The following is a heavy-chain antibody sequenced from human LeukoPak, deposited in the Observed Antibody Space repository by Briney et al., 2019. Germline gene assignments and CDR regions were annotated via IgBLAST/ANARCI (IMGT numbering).Heavy chain of an antibody. Sequence: PSETLSLTCTVSGGSISSNSYYWGWIRQSPGKGLEYIGTIYYSGSTYYSPSLKSRVTISVDTSKNQFSLKLSSVTAADTAVYYCARRTILTGSDYWGQGTLVTVSS. CDR1: GGSISSNSYY. CDR2: IYYSGST. J-gene: IGHJ4*02. CDR3: ARRTILTGSDY. D-gene: IGHD3-9*01. V-gene: IGHV4-39*01.